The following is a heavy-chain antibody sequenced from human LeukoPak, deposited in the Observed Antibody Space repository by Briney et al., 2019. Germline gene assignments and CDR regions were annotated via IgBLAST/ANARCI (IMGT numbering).Heavy chain of an antibody. D-gene: IGHD3-10*01. J-gene: IGHJ4*02. V-gene: IGHV4-59*01. CDR2: MYYSGST. CDR3: ARDLGGPFDY. Sequence: SETLSLICTVSGGTISIYYWSWIRQSPGKGLEWIGYMYYSGSTNYNPSLKSRVTISVDTSKNPFSLKLSSVTAADTAVYYCARDLGGPFDYWGQGTQVTVSS. CDR1: GGTISIYY.